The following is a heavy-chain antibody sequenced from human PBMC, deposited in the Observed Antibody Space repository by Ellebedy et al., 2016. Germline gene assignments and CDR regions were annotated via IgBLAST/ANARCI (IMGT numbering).Heavy chain of an antibody. V-gene: IGHV3-23*01. Sequence: GGSLRLXXIASNFAFSTYYMSWVRQAPGKGLEWVSTISAGSDTTRLADSVRGRFTISRDSSKNSVYLRMSNLRVEDTAVYYCRQGHYADLWGQGTLVTVSS. CDR3: RQGHYADL. CDR1: NFAFSTYY. CDR2: ISAGSDTT. J-gene: IGHJ4*02. D-gene: IGHD4-17*01.